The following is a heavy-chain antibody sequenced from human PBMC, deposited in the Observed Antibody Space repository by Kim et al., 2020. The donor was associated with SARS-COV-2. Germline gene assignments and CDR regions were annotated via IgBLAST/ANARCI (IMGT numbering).Heavy chain of an antibody. CDR3: ARGLSEAVAASDY. D-gene: IGHD6-19*01. V-gene: IGHV1-8*01. J-gene: IGHJ4*02. Sequence: YAPKFQGRVTMTRNTTISTAYMELSSLRSEDTAVYYCARGLSEAVAASDYWGQGTLVTVSS.